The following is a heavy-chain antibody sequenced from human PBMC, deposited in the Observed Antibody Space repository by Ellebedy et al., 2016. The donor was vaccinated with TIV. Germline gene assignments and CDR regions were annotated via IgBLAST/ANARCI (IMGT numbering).Heavy chain of an antibody. V-gene: IGHV4-34*01. CDR3: TRGPDYAKTGF. D-gene: IGHD4-17*01. CDR2: INHSGIT. Sequence: SETLSLXXAVYGVSFSGYYWSWIRQSPGKGLEWIGEINHSGITDHNPSLRSRVTISVDTSKNQFSLHLSSVTAADAALYYCTRGPDYAKTGFWGQGTLVTVSS. J-gene: IGHJ4*02. CDR1: GVSFSGYY.